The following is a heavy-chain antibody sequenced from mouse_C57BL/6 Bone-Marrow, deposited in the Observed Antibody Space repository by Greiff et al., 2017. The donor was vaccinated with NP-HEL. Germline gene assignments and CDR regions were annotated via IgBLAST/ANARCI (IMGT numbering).Heavy chain of an antibody. CDR1: GYTFTSYW. CDR3: ARTGVSGYFDY. Sequence: QVQLQQPGAELVKPGASVKLSCKASGYTFTSYWMHWVKQRPGRGLVWIGRIDPTSGGTKYNEKFKSKATLTVDKPSSTAYMQLSSLTSEDSAVYDCARTGVSGYFDYWGQGTTLTVSS. V-gene: IGHV1-72*01. D-gene: IGHD3-2*02. CDR2: IDPTSGGT. J-gene: IGHJ2*01.